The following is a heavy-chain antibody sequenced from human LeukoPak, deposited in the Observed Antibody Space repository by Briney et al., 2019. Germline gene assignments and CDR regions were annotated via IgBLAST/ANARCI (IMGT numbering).Heavy chain of an antibody. CDR2: INIKGDGT. D-gene: IGHD3-9*01. CDR3: ARVPILTGSYYFDY. J-gene: IGHJ4*02. Sequence: PGGSLRLSCAASGFTFSAYAFHWVRQAPGKGLEYVSAINIKGDGTYYADSVKGRFTISRDNSMNTVYLQMGSLTTDDMGVYYCARVPILTGSYYFDYWGQGTLVTVSS. V-gene: IGHV3-64*02. CDR1: GFTFSAYA.